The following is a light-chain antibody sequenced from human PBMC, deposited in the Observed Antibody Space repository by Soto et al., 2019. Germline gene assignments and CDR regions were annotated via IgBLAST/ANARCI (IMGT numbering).Light chain of an antibody. V-gene: IGKV1-39*01. Sequence: DIQMTQSPSSLSASVGDRVTITCRASQSISTYLNSSQQKPGKAPNLLIYTSSNLQPGVPSRISGSGSGTDFTLASSSLQPEDFATYYCRQSFSSPRTFGRGTKVEI. CDR3: RQSFSSPRT. CDR2: TSS. J-gene: IGKJ1*01. CDR1: QSISTY.